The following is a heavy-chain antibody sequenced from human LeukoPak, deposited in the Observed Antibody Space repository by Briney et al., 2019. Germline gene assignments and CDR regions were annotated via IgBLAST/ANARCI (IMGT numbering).Heavy chain of an antibody. CDR1: GYTFTSYD. J-gene: IGHJ5*02. CDR3: AREACGGDCYSDA. D-gene: IGHD2-21*02. CDR2: MNPNSGNT. V-gene: IGHV1-8*02. Sequence: ASVKVSCKASGYTFTSYDINWVRQATGQGLEWMGWMNPNSGNTGYAQKFQGRVTMTRDTSTSTAYMDLRSLRSDDTAVYYCAREACGGDCYSDAWGQGTLVTVSS.